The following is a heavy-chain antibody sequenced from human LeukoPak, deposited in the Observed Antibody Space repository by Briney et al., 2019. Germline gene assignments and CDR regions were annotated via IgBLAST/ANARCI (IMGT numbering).Heavy chain of an antibody. CDR2: ISSSNNTI. Sequence: GGSLRLSCAASGFTFSSYAMSWVRQAPGKGLEWVSSISSSNNTIYYADSVKGRFTISRDNARNSLYLQMNSPRDEDTAVYYCARDRDHSNNWYIFLDYWGQGTLVTVSS. J-gene: IGHJ4*02. D-gene: IGHD6-13*01. CDR1: GFTFSSYA. V-gene: IGHV3-48*02. CDR3: ARDRDHSNNWYIFLDY.